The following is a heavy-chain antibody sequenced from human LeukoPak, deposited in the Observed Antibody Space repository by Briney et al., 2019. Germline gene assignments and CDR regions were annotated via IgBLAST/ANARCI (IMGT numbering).Heavy chain of an antibody. Sequence: SETLSLTCTVSGGSISSSSYYWGWIRQPPGKGLEWIGSIYYSGSTYYNPSLKSRVTISVDTSKNQFSLKLSSVTAADTAVYYCARLRTVYGGNSEDTDYWGQGTLVTVSS. CDR3: ARLRTVYGGNSEDTDY. CDR2: IYYSGST. D-gene: IGHD4-17*01. CDR1: GGSISSSSYY. V-gene: IGHV4-39*01. J-gene: IGHJ4*02.